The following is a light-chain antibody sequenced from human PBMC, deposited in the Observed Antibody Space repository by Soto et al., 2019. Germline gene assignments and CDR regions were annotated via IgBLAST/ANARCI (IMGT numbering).Light chain of an antibody. Sequence: PGERVTLSCRASQSVSSSYLTWYQQKPGQAPRLLIYGASTRATGIPARFSGSGSGTDFTLTISSLEPEDFAVYYCQQRYNWPLTFGQGTKVDIK. CDR1: QSVSSSY. CDR2: GAS. J-gene: IGKJ1*01. CDR3: QQRYNWPLT. V-gene: IGKV3D-7*01.